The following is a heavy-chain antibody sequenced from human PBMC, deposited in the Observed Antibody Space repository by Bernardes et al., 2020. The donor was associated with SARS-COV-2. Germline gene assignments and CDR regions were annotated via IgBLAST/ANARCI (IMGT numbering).Heavy chain of an antibody. CDR2: INHSGST. Sequence: SETLSLTCAVYGGSFSGYYWSWIRQPPGKGLEWIGEINHSGSTNYNPSLKSRVTISVDTSKNQFSLKLSSVTAADTAVYYCARGAVMAVAGILFPLYWYYFDYWGQGTLVTVSS. J-gene: IGHJ4*02. CDR3: ARGAVMAVAGILFPLYWYYFDY. CDR1: GGSFSGYY. D-gene: IGHD6-19*01. V-gene: IGHV4-34*01.